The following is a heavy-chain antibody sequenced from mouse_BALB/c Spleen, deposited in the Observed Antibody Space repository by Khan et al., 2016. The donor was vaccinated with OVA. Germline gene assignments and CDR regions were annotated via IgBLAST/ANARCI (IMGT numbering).Heavy chain of an antibody. J-gene: IGHJ4*01. CDR2: ISFSGST. V-gene: IGHV3-2*02. Sequence: EVQLQESGPGLVKPSQSLSLTCTVTGYSITSDFAWNWVRQFPGNKLEWMGYISFSGSTSYDPSLKGRLSITRDTSKNQFFLQLSSVTTEDTATSYCIRSVYYAYAYAMDYWGQGTSVTVSS. CDR1: GYSITSDFA. D-gene: IGHD2-2*01. CDR3: IRSVYYAYAYAMDY.